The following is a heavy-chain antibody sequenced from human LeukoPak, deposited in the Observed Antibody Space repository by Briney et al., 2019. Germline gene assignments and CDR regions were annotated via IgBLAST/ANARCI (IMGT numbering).Heavy chain of an antibody. CDR2: ISSSSSTI. D-gene: IGHD3-22*01. Sequence: GSLRLSCAASGFTFSSYSMNWVRQAPGKGLEWVSYISSSSSTIYYADSVKGRFTISRDNAKNSLYLQMNSLRAEDTAVYYCARASYYYDSSGYETEFDYWGQGTLVTVSS. CDR3: ARASYYYDSSGYETEFDY. J-gene: IGHJ4*02. CDR1: GFTFSSYS. V-gene: IGHV3-48*01.